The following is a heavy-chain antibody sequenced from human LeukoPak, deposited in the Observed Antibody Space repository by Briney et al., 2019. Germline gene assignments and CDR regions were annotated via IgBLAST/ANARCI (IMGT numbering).Heavy chain of an antibody. CDR1: GFTFTTYW. J-gene: IGHJ4*02. Sequence: GSLRLSCAASGFTFTTYWMHWVRQTPGKGLEWVTVISYDGSISYYTDSVKGRFTFSRDNSKNTLYLQMNSLRAEDTAVYYCVRTVATVGVSKPLDYWGQGALVIVSS. CDR3: VRTVATVGVSKPLDY. V-gene: IGHV3-30*03. D-gene: IGHD4-23*01. CDR2: ISYDGSIS.